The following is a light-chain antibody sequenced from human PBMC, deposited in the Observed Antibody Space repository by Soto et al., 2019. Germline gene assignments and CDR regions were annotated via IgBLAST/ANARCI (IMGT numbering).Light chain of an antibody. CDR2: GAS. CDR1: QSVSSN. Sequence: EIVMTQSPATLSVSPGERATLSCRASQSVSSNLAWYQQKPGQAPRLLIYGASTRATGIPARFSGSGSGTEFTLTICSLQSEDFAVYYCQQYNNWPPWTFGQGTNVEIK. J-gene: IGKJ1*01. V-gene: IGKV3-15*01. CDR3: QQYNNWPPWT.